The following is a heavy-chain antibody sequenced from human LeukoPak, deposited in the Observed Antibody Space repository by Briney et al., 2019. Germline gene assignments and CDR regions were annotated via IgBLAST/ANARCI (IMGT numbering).Heavy chain of an antibody. CDR2: IKQDGSEK. J-gene: IGHJ3*01. CDR1: GFTFSSYW. Sequence: WGSLRLSCAASGFTFSSYWMSWVRQAPGKGLEWVANIKQDGSEKYYVDSVKGRFTISRDNAKNSLYLQMNSLRAEDTAVYYCAKGGKMVRGVVWRDAFDVWGQGTMVTVSS. V-gene: IGHV3-7*03. CDR3: AKGGKMVRGVVWRDAFDV. D-gene: IGHD3-10*01.